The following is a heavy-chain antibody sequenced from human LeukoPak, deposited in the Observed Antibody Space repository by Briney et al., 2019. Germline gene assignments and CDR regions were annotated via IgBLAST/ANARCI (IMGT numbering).Heavy chain of an antibody. D-gene: IGHD2-21*01. CDR3: ARVGARTFGHIYFDF. V-gene: IGHV4-4*02. CDR1: GGSISSSNW. CDR2: IYHSGST. Sequence: PSETLSLTCAVSGGSISSSNWWSWVRQPPGKGLEWIGEIYHSGSTNYNPSLKSRVTISVDTSKDQFSLKLSSVTAADTAVYYCARVGARTFGHIYFDFWGQGTLVTVSS. J-gene: IGHJ4*02.